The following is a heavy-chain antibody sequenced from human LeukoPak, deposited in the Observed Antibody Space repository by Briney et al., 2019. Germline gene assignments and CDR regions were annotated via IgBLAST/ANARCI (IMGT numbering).Heavy chain of an antibody. J-gene: IGHJ4*02. Sequence: ASVKVSCKASGYTFTSYDINWVRQATEQGLEWMGWMNPNSGNTGYAQKFQGRVTITRNTSISTAYMELSSLRSEDTAVYYCARGWPTSGDYAGAFDYWGQGTLVTVSS. D-gene: IGHD4-17*01. CDR3: ARGWPTSGDYAGAFDY. V-gene: IGHV1-8*03. CDR1: GYTFTSYD. CDR2: MNPNSGNT.